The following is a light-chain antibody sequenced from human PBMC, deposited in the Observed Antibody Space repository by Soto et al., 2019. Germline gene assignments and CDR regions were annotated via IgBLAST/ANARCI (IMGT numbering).Light chain of an antibody. V-gene: IGKV1-39*01. Sequence: IQMTQSPSSLSASVGDRVIITCRSDHSINNYLNWYQQRPGKVPKLLIYAASTLLSGVPSRCSGSGSGRVFTLTINSLQPEDFATYYCQQSYSTLGTFGRGTRVEI. CDR2: AAS. CDR3: QQSYSTLGT. CDR1: HSINNY. J-gene: IGKJ4*02.